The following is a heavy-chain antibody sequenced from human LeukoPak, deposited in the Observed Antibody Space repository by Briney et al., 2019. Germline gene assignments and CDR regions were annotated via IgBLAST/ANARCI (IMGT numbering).Heavy chain of an antibody. V-gene: IGHV4-59*01. CDR1: GGSISSYY. CDR3: AINRRGMDV. CDR2: IYYSGST. J-gene: IGHJ6*02. Sequence: SETLSLTCTVSGGSISSYYWSWIRQPPGKGLEWIGYIYYSGSTNYNPSLKSRVTMSVDTSKKQFSLKLSSVTAADTAVYYCAINRRGMDVWGQGTTVTVSS.